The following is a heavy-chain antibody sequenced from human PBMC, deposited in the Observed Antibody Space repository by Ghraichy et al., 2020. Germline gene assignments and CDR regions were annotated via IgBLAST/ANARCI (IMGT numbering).Heavy chain of an antibody. Sequence: GESLNISCAASGFTFSSYSMNWVRQAPGKGMEWVSSISSSSSYIYYADSVKGRFTISRDNAKNSLYLQMNSLRAEDTAVYYCATVEMATVTVIDYWGQGTLVTVSS. CDR1: GFTFSSYS. J-gene: IGHJ4*02. D-gene: IGHD5-24*01. CDR2: ISSSSSYI. V-gene: IGHV3-21*01. CDR3: ATVEMATVTVIDY.